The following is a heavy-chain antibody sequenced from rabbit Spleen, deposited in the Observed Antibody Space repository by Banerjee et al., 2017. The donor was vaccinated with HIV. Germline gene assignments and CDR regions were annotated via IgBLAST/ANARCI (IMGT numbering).Heavy chain of an antibody. Sequence: QEQLEESGGDLVKPEGSLTLTCTASGFSFSSSYWKCWVRQAPGKGLEWIACIDAGSSGNIWYASWAKGRFTISKTSSTTVTLQMTSLTAADTATYFCARAYNTYDHAFNLWGQGTLVTVS. V-gene: IGHV1S45*01. CDR2: IDAGSSGNI. CDR3: ARAYNTYDHAFNL. J-gene: IGHJ4*01. D-gene: IGHD6-1*01. CDR1: GFSFSSSYW.